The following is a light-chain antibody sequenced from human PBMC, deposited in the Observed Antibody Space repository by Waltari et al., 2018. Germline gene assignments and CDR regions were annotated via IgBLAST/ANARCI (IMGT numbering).Light chain of an antibody. CDR1: NIENTS. Sequence: SYVLTQPPSVSVAPTETARLTCGGDNIENTSVHWYQQRPGQAPVLVVYDDTERPSGIPERFSGSNSGNTATLTISRVEVGDEADYYCQVWDASSDHQVFGPGTKVTVL. J-gene: IGLJ1*01. CDR2: DDT. CDR3: QVWDASSDHQV. V-gene: IGLV3-21*02.